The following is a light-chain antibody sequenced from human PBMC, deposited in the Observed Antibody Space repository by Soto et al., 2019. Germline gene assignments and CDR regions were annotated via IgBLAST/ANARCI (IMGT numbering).Light chain of an antibody. J-gene: IGLJ3*02. CDR1: TKDIGLHDF. CDR3: SSYTSTFTWV. Sequence: QSALTQPASVSGSPGQSITISCTGTTKDIGLHDFVSWHQQHPGKAPKFIIYGISNRPSGVSNRFSGSKSGNTASLTISGLQVDDEAHYYCSSYTSTFTWVFGGGTKLTVL. V-gene: IGLV2-14*01. CDR2: GIS.